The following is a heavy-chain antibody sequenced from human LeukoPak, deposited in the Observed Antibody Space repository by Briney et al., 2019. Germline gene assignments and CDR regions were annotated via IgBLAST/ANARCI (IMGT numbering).Heavy chain of an antibody. J-gene: IGHJ5*02. CDR1: GFTFSSYS. Sequence: GGSLRLSCAASGFTFSSYSMNWVRQAPGKGLEWVSSISSSSSYIYYADSVKGRFTISRDNAKNSLYLQMNSLRAEDTAVYYCARDLATTVTPTGWFDPWGQGTLVTVSS. D-gene: IGHD4-17*01. CDR2: ISSSSSYI. CDR3: ARDLATTVTPTGWFDP. V-gene: IGHV3-21*01.